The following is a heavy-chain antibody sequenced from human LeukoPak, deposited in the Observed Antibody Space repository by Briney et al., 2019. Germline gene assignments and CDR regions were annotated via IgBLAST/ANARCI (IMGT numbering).Heavy chain of an antibody. CDR3: ARVWGVGAPDY. V-gene: IGHV4-34*01. Sequence: PSETLSLTCAVYGGSFSGYYWSWIRQPPGKGLEWIGEINHSGSTNYNPSLKSRVTISVDTSKNQFSLKLSSVTAADTAVYYCARVWGVGAPDYWGQGTLVTVSS. CDR1: GGSFSGYY. CDR2: INHSGST. D-gene: IGHD1-26*01. J-gene: IGHJ4*02.